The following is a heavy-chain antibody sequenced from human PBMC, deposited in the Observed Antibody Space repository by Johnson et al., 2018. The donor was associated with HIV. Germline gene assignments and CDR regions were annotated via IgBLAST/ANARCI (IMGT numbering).Heavy chain of an antibody. J-gene: IGHJ3*02. CDR1: GFSLSTYD. Sequence: QVQLVESGGGVVQPERSLRLSCAASGFSLSTYDLHWVRQAPGRGLEWVALIRYDGTTEYYADSVKGRFTISRDNSKNTLYLQMNSLRAEDTAVYCCAKGGHWTGTTHGDAFDIWGQGTMVTVSS. CDR3: AKGGHWTGTTHGDAFDI. CDR2: IRYDGTTE. V-gene: IGHV3-33*06. D-gene: IGHD1-1*01.